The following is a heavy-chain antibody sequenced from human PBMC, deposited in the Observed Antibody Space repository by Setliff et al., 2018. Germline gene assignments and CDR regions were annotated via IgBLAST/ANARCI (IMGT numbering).Heavy chain of an antibody. J-gene: IGHJ5*02. D-gene: IGHD6-6*01. CDR3: ARGRNVAARLLDT. CDR1: GGTFTYYY. CDR2: IKHSGST. Sequence: PSETLSLTCAASGGTFTYYYWTWIRQSPGKGLEWIGEIKHSGSTTYNPSLKSRVTISIDTSKDQFSLRMSSVSAADAAIYYCARGRNVAARLLDTWGQGSRVTVSS. V-gene: IGHV4-34*01.